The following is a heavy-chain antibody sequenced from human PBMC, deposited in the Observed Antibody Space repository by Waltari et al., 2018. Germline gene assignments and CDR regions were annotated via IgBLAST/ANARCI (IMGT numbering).Heavy chain of an antibody. CDR3: ARGSYYYYGMDV. CDR1: GGSFSGYY. Sequence: QVQLQQWGAGLLKPSETLSLTCAVYGGSFSGYYWSWLRQPPGKGLEWIGEINHSGSNNYNPCRKSRVNISVDTAKNQFALKLSSVSAADTAVYDGARGSYYYYGMDVWGQGTTVTVSS. J-gene: IGHJ6*02. V-gene: IGHV4-34*01. CDR2: INHSGSN.